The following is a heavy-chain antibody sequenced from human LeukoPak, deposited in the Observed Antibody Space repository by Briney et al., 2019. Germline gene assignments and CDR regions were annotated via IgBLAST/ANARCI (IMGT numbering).Heavy chain of an antibody. CDR2: ISSDGTDQ. CDR3: AISGCVY. J-gene: IGHJ4*02. V-gene: IGHV3-30-3*01. Sequence: GSLRLSCSGSGFTFGFHGVHWVRQAPGKGLEWVAVISSDGTDQRYADSMKGRSSISRDNSKNTVSLQMHSLRVEDTAVYYCAISGCVYWGQGTLVTVSS. D-gene: IGHD3-10*01. CDR1: GFTFGFHG.